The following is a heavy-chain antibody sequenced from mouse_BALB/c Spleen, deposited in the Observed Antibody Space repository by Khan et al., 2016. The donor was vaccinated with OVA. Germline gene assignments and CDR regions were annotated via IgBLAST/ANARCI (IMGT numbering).Heavy chain of an antibody. Sequence: QVQLQQSGAELARPGASVKMSCKASGYTFTSNTMHWVKQRPGQGLEWIGYINPSGGKTNYNQNFKDKATWTADKSSSTAYMQLSSLTSEDSAVYYCARRTTVYTMDYWGQGTSVTVSS. D-gene: IGHD1-1*01. V-gene: IGHV1-4*01. J-gene: IGHJ4*01. CDR1: GYTFTSNT. CDR2: INPSGGKT. CDR3: ARRTTVYTMDY.